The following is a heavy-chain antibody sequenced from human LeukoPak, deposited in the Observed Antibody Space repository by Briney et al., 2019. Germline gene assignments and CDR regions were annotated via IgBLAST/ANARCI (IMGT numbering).Heavy chain of an antibody. CDR1: GGSISSGSYY. Sequence: SETLSLTCTVSGGSISSGSYYWSWIRQPARKGLEWIGHIYTSGSTNYNPSLKSRVTISVATSKNQFSLKLSSVTAADTAVYYCARDSYTIFGVVTPFDYWGQGTLVTVSS. V-gene: IGHV4-61*09. J-gene: IGHJ4*02. CDR2: IYTSGST. CDR3: ARDSYTIFGVVTPFDY. D-gene: IGHD3-3*01.